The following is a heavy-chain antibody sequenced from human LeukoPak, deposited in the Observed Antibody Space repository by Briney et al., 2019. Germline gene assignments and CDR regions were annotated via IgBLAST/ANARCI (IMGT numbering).Heavy chain of an antibody. J-gene: IGHJ4*02. Sequence: PGGSLRLSCVGTGFTFSTYTINWVRQAPGKGLEWVSSISSSSSYIYYADSVKGRFTISRDNAKNSLYLQMNSLRAEDTAVYYCARGSGLAYYFDYWGQGTLVTVSS. V-gene: IGHV3-21*01. CDR1: GFTFSTYT. D-gene: IGHD5-12*01. CDR2: ISSSSSYI. CDR3: ARGSGLAYYFDY.